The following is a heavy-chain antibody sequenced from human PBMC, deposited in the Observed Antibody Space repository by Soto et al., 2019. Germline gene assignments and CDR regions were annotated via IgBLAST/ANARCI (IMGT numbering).Heavy chain of an antibody. Sequence: ASVKVSCKASGYTFFDLGVSWVRQAPGQGLEWVAWINTRNDDTKYAQKVQGRVTMTTDTSTQTVYMELRSLTSDDTAVYFCAREYCDSARCYGPDYWGQGTPVTVSS. V-gene: IGHV1-18*01. J-gene: IGHJ4*02. D-gene: IGHD2-2*01. CDR2: INTRNDDT. CDR3: AREYCDSARCYGPDY. CDR1: GYTFFDLG.